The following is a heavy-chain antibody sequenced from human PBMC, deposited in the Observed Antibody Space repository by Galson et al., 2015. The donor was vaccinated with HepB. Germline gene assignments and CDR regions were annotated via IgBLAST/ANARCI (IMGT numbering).Heavy chain of an antibody. CDR1: GFTLSSYA. V-gene: IGHV3-23*01. CDR2: ISGSGGST. Sequence: SLRLSCAASGFTLSSYAMRWVRQAPGKGLEWVSAISGSGGSTYYADSVKGRFTITRDNSKNTLYLQMNSLRAEDTAVYYCAKEITMVRGVIITPGDDAFDIWGQGTMVTVSS. D-gene: IGHD3-10*01. CDR3: AKEITMVRGVIITPGDDAFDI. J-gene: IGHJ3*02.